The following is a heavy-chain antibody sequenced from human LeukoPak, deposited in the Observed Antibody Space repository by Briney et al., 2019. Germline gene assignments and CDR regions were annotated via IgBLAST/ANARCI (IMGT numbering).Heavy chain of an antibody. CDR1: GFLFNKYW. Sequence: PGRSLRLSCAASGFLFNKYWMSWVRQAPGKGLGWVGNIDEGGSGKWYVDSVKGRFTMSRDNAKNSLFLEMNSLRVEDTAIYYCARGVYAFDIWGQGTMVTVSS. CDR3: ARGVYAFDI. V-gene: IGHV3-7*01. J-gene: IGHJ3*02. CDR2: IDEGGSGK.